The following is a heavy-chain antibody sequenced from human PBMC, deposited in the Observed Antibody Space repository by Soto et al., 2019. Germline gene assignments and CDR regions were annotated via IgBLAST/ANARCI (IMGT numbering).Heavy chain of an antibody. J-gene: IGHJ4*02. CDR3: ARRSSSWYFDY. D-gene: IGHD6-13*01. CDR1: GFTFSSYA. Sequence: EVQLLESGGGLVQPGGSLRLSCAASGFTFSSYAMNWVRQAPGKGLEWVSVISGSDGSTYYADSVKGRFTISRDNSKNTLKLQRNSLRAEDTAVYDCARRSSSWYFDYWGQGPLVTVSS. V-gene: IGHV3-23*01. CDR2: ISGSDGST.